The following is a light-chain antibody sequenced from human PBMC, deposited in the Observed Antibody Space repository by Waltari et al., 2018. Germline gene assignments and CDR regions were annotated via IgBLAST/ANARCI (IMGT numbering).Light chain of an antibody. CDR2: AAS. CDR3: QKYNSWLRT. CDR1: QRIARN. J-gene: IGKJ1*01. Sequence: EIVMTQSPATLSVSPGERVTLSCRASQRIARNLAWYQQKRGQPPRLLTYAASASAAGIPDRFSASGSETDFSLTISGLQSEDFAIYYCQKYNSWLRTFGQGTKVEIK. V-gene: IGKV3-15*01.